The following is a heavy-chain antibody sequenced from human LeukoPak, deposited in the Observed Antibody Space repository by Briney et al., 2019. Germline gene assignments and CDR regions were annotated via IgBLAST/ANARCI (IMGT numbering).Heavy chain of an antibody. CDR2: IKVGEGNT. V-gene: IGHV1-18*01. CDR1: GYTFTSFG. Sequence: SMKVSCKTSGYTFTSFGITWVRQAPGQGPEWMGWIKVGEGNTHFAQKFQDRVSMTRDISSNTAFLELRNLRSDDTAVYFCSRSSDTTSWYYFDHWGQGTLVTVSS. J-gene: IGHJ4*02. CDR3: SRSSDTTSWYYFDH. D-gene: IGHD2/OR15-2a*01.